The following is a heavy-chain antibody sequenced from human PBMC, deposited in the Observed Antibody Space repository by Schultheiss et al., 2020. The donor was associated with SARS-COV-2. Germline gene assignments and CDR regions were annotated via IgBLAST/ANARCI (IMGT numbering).Heavy chain of an antibody. D-gene: IGHD4-17*01. Sequence: SETLSLTCTVSGGSISSYYWSWIRQPPGKGLEWIGYIYYSGNTNYNPSLKSRVTISVDTSKNQFSLKLRSVTAADTALYYCAREMTRLTEWFDTWGQGTLVTVSS. V-gene: IGHV4-59*01. CDR3: AREMTRLTEWFDT. CDR1: GGSISSYY. J-gene: IGHJ5*02. CDR2: IYYSGNT.